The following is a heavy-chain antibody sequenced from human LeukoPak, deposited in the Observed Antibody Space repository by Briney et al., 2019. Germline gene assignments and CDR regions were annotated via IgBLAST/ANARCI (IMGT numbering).Heavy chain of an antibody. J-gene: IGHJ4*02. CDR1: GFTFSNYA. Sequence: GRSLRLSCAASGFTFSNYAMHWVRQAPGKGLEWVSVISDSGGSTYYADSVKGRFTISRDNSKNTLSLQMNSLRAEDTAVYYCAKGGGYNYGYVNYWGQRTLVTVSS. CDR2: ISDSGGST. V-gene: IGHV3-23*01. D-gene: IGHD5-18*01. CDR3: AKGGGYNYGYVNY.